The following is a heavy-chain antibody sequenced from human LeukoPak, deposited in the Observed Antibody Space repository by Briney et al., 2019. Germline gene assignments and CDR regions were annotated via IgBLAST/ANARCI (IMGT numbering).Heavy chain of an antibody. CDR2: INPNSGGT. CDR1: GYTFTGYY. D-gene: IGHD3-3*01. CDR3: ARRGLRFSYWFDP. Sequence: ASVKVPCKASGYTFTGYYMHWVRQAPGQGLEWMGRINPNSGGTNYAQKFQGRVTMTRDMSISTAYMELSRLRSDDTAVYYCARRGLRFSYWFDPWGQGTLVTVSS. V-gene: IGHV1-2*06. J-gene: IGHJ5*02.